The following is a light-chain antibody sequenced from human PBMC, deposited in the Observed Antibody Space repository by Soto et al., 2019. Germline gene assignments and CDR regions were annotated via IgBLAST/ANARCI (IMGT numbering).Light chain of an antibody. CDR3: QQYNSYPT. Sequence: DIQMTQSPSTLSASVGDRVTITCRASQSISSWLAWYQQKPGKAPMLLIYDASSLESGVPSRFSGSGSGTEFTLTISSLQPDDFATYYCQQYNSYPTFGQGTKVEIK. CDR1: QSISSW. J-gene: IGKJ1*01. V-gene: IGKV1-5*01. CDR2: DAS.